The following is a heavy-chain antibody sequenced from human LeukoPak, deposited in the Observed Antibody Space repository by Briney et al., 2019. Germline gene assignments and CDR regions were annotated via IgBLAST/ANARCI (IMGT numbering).Heavy chain of an antibody. CDR1: GGSISSGGYY. D-gene: IGHD4-17*01. CDR3: ARHTRTGDAFDI. V-gene: IGHV4-31*03. J-gene: IGHJ3*02. CDR2: IYYSGST. Sequence: PSETLSLTCTVSGGSISSGGYYWSWIRQHPGKGLEWIGNIYYSGSTYHNPSLKSRVTISVDTSKTQFSLKLSSVTAADTAVYYCARHTRTGDAFDIWGQGTMVTVSS.